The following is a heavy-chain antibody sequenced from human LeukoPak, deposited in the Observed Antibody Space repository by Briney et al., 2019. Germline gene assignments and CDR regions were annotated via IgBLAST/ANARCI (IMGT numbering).Heavy chain of an antibody. CDR3: AAELYGGNSDCCNFEI. CDR2: INPSGGST. CDR1: GYTFTSYY. D-gene: IGHD4-23*01. J-gene: IGHJ3*02. V-gene: IGHV1-46*01. Sequence: ASVKVSCKASGYTFTSYYMHWVRQAPGQGLEWMGIINPSGGSTSYAQKFQGRVTMTRDMSTSTAYMELSSLRSEDTAVYYCAAELYGGNSDCCNFEIWGQGTMVTVSS.